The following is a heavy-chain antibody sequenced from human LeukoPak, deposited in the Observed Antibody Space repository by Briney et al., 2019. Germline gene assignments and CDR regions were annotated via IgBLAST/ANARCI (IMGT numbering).Heavy chain of an antibody. CDR1: GYTFTSYD. D-gene: IGHD3-9*01. CDR3: ARVSTARLRYFDRWSYYYYMDV. J-gene: IGHJ6*03. Sequence: ASVKVSCKASGYTFTSYDINWVRQATGQGLEWMGWMNPNSGNTGYAQKFQGRVTITRNTSISTAYMELSSLRSEDTAVYYCARVSTARLRYFDRWSYYYYMDVWGKGTTVTISS. CDR2: MNPNSGNT. V-gene: IGHV1-8*03.